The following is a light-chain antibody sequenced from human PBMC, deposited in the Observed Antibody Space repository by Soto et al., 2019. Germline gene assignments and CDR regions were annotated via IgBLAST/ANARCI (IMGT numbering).Light chain of an antibody. CDR1: QSISTY. Sequence: EIVMTQSPATLSVSPGERATLSCRASQSISTYLAWYQQKPGQTPRLLIYGASTRATGIPARFSGSGSGTDFTLTIRSLQSDDSAVYYCQQYDKWPPVTFGQGTRLEIK. V-gene: IGKV3-15*01. CDR2: GAS. CDR3: QQYDKWPPVT. J-gene: IGKJ5*01.